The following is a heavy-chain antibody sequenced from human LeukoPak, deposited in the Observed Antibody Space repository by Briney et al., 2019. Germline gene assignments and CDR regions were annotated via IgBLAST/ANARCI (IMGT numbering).Heavy chain of an antibody. CDR3: AKYYGLGSSACFDP. J-gene: IGHJ5*02. D-gene: IGHD3-10*01. V-gene: IGHV3-7*01. CDR1: GVTLSPYG. Sequence: PGMSLRLSCAASGVTLSPYGMHWVRQAPGKGLEWVANINHDGSEKNYVESVKGRFTISRDNAKNSLFLQMNSLRAEDTAVYYCAKYYGLGSSACFDPWGQGTLVTVSS. CDR2: INHDGSEK.